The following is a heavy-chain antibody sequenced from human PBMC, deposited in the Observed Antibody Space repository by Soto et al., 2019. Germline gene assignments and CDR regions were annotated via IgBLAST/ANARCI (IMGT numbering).Heavy chain of an antibody. V-gene: IGHV4-59*01. D-gene: IGHD2-2*01. J-gene: IGHJ5*02. CDR1: GVSIRSGY. CDR2: ISHSGLR. CDR3: ATSNTTCPGCYS. Sequence: LETLSLTCSVSGVSIRSGYCTWIRQSPGKGLEWIGYISHSGLRHYRASLQSRLTMSVETSKNQFSLNLTSVTAADTAIYYCATSNTTCPGCYSWGQGTLVTVSS.